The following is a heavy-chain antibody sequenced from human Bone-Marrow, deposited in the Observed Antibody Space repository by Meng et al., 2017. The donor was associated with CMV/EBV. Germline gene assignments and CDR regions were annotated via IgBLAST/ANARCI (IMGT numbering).Heavy chain of an antibody. CDR3: ARDRWEVLMVQYGMDV. CDR2: IYSGGST. D-gene: IGHD2-8*01. CDR1: GFTVSSNY. Sequence: GGSLRLSCAASGFTVSSNYMSWVRQAPGKGLEWVSVIYSGGSTYYADSVKGRFTISRDNSKNTLYLQMNSLRAEDTAVYYCARDRWEVLMVQYGMDVWGQGTTVTVSS. V-gene: IGHV3-53*01. J-gene: IGHJ6*02.